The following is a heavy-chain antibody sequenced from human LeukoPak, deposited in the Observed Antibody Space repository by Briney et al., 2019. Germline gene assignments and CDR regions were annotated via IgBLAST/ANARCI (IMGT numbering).Heavy chain of an antibody. J-gene: IGHJ3*02. CDR1: GYTFTGYY. V-gene: IGHV1-2*02. D-gene: IGHD3-22*01. CDR3: ARVKYYYDSPSAFDI. CDR2: INPNSGGT. Sequence: ASVKVSCKASGYTFTGYYMHWVRQAPGQGLEWMGWINPNSGGTNYAQKFQGRVTMTRDTSISTAYMELSRLRSDDTAVYYCARVKYYYDSPSAFDIWGQGTMVTVSS.